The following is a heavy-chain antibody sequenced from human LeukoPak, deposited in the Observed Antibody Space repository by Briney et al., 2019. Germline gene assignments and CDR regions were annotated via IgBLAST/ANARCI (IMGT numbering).Heavy chain of an antibody. CDR2: INPNSGGT. J-gene: IGHJ4*02. CDR1: GYTFTGYY. Sequence: ASVKVSCKASGYTFTGYYMNWVRQAPGQGLEWMGWINPNSGGTNYAQKFQGRVTITRDTSISTAYMELSRLRSDDTAVYYCARVLESGYYLTAQAYWGEGTLVTVSS. D-gene: IGHD3-22*01. V-gene: IGHV1-2*02. CDR3: ARVLESGYYLTAQAY.